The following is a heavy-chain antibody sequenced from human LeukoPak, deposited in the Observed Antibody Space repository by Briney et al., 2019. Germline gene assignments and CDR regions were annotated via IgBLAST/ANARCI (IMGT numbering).Heavy chain of an antibody. D-gene: IGHD6-13*01. CDR2: IIPIFGTA. CDR1: GGTFSSYA. Sequence: SVKVSCKASGGTFSSYAISWVRQAPGQGLEWMGGIIPIFGTANYAQKFQGRVTITADESTSTAYMELSSLRSEDTAVYYCARDPPVAAAGTGDYWGQGTLVTVSS. J-gene: IGHJ4*02. V-gene: IGHV1-69*13. CDR3: ARDPPVAAAGTGDY.